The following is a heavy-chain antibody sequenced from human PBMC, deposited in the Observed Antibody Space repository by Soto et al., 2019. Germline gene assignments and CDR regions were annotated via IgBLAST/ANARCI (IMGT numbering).Heavy chain of an antibody. CDR1: GYSFTSYW. D-gene: IGHD3-22*01. J-gene: IGHJ4*02. Sequence: GESLKISCKGSGYSFTSYWISWVRQMPGKGLEWMGRIDPSDSQTYYSPSFRCNVTISATKSITTVFLQWSSLRASDTAMYYCARQIYDSDTGPNFQYYFDSWGQGTPVTVSS. CDR3: ARQIYDSDTGPNFQYYFDS. V-gene: IGHV5-10-1*01. CDR2: IDPSDSQT.